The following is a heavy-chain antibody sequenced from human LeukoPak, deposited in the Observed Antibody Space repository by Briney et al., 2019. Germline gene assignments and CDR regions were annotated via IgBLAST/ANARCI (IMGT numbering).Heavy chain of an antibody. V-gene: IGHV3-66*01. D-gene: IGHD5-12*01. Sequence: GSLRLSCAASGFTVSSNYMSWVRQAPGKGLEWVSVLYTGGTTYYADSVKGRFTISRDNSKNTVYLDMNSLRAEDAAEYYCARAVDIVPTTPFDLWGQGTMVTVSS. CDR1: GFTVSSNY. CDR2: LYTGGTT. CDR3: ARAVDIVPTTPFDL. J-gene: IGHJ3*01.